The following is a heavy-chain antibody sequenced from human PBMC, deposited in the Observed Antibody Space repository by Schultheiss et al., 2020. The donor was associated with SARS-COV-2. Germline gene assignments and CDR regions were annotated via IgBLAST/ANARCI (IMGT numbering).Heavy chain of an antibody. CDR1: GFTFSSYS. CDR3: AKGSESSWYGDFDY. V-gene: IGHV3-48*02. Sequence: GGSLRLSCAASGFTFSSYSMNWVRQAPGKGLEWVSYISSSGSTIYYADSVKGRFTISRDNSKNTVYVEMNSLRDDDTALYYCAKGSESSWYGDFDYWGQGTLVTVSS. J-gene: IGHJ4*02. CDR2: ISSSGSTI. D-gene: IGHD6-13*01.